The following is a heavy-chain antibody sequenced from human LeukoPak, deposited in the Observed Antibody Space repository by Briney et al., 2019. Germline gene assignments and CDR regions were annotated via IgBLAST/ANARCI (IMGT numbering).Heavy chain of an antibody. V-gene: IGHV1-24*01. J-gene: IGHJ4*02. CDR2: FDPEDGET. Sequence: GASVKVSCKVSGYTLTELSMHWGRQAPGKGLEWMGGFDPEDGETIYAQKFQGRVTITEDTSTDTAYMELSSLRSEDTGVYYCATEIKSFGVVDWGQGTLVTVSS. CDR3: ATEIKSFGVVD. CDR1: GYTLTELS. D-gene: IGHD3-3*01.